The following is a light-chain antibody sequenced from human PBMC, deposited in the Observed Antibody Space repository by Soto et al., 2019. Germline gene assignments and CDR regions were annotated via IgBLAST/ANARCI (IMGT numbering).Light chain of an antibody. V-gene: IGLV2-14*01. CDR3: SSYSSSSTHYV. CDR1: SSDVGGYNY. CDR2: DVS. Sequence: QSALTQPASVSGSPGQSITISCTGTSSDVGGYNYVSWYQQHPGKAPKLMIYDVSNRPSGVSNRFSGSKSGNTAALTISGRQDEDEADYYCSSYSSSSTHYVFGTGTKVTVL. J-gene: IGLJ1*01.